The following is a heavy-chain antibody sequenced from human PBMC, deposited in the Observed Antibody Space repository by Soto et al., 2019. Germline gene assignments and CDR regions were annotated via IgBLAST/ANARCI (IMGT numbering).Heavy chain of an antibody. CDR3: ARGATVTGFDY. D-gene: IGHD4-17*01. V-gene: IGHV4-31*03. CDR2: IYYSGSA. Sequence: QVHLQESGPGLVEPSQTLSLTCTVSGGSINSGGYYWSWIRQHPGKGLECIAYIYYSGSAYYKPSLESRITISVDTSKNQFSLNLSSVTAADTAVYYCARGATVTGFDYWGQGTLVTASS. CDR1: GGSINSGGYY. J-gene: IGHJ4*02.